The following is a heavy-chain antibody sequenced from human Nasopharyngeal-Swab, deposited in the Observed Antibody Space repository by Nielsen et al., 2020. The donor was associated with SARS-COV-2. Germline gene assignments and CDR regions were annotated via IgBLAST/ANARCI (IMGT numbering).Heavy chain of an antibody. CDR1: GFTFSSYS. V-gene: IGHV3-21*01. D-gene: IGHD5-18*01. J-gene: IGHJ4*02. CDR3: ARDVGWIQLWQFDY. CDR2: ISSSSSYI. Sequence: GESLKISCAASGFTFSSYSMNWVRQAPGKGLEWVSSISSSSSYIYYADLVKGRFTISRDNAKNSLYLQMNSLRAEDTAVYYCARDVGWIQLWQFDYWGQGTLVTVSS.